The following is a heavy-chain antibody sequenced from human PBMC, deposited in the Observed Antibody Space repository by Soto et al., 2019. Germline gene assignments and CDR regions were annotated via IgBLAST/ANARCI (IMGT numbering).Heavy chain of an antibody. D-gene: IGHD3-10*01. CDR1: GYTFTGYY. CDR2: INPNSGGT. Sequence: GASVKVSCKASGYTFTGYYMHWVRQAPGQGLEWMGWINPNSGGTNYAQKFQGMVTMTRDTSISTAYMELSRLRSDDTAVYYCELSAVNRDNYYYYYGMDVWGQGTTVTVSS. V-gene: IGHV1-2*02. J-gene: IGHJ6*02. CDR3: ELSAVNRDNYYYYYGMDV.